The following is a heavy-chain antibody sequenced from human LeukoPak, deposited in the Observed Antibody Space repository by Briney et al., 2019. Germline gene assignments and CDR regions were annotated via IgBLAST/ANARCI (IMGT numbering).Heavy chain of an antibody. Sequence: SETLSLTCTVSGGSITTYYWNWIRQPPGKGLEWIGYIYHSGNTNYNPSLKSRVTISVDTSKNQFSLKLNSVTAADTAVYYCARDLNLGRPSAFHIWGQGTMVTVSS. V-gene: IGHV4-59*01. CDR3: ARDLNLGRPSAFHI. J-gene: IGHJ3*02. D-gene: IGHD1-20*01. CDR2: IYHSGNT. CDR1: GGSITTYY.